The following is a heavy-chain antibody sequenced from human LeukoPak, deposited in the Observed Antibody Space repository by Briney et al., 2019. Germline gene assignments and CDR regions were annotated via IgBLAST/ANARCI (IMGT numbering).Heavy chain of an antibody. CDR3: ARAGQGDFWSGLRYFDY. D-gene: IGHD3-3*01. V-gene: IGHV4-59*01. J-gene: IGHJ4*02. CDR2: IYYSGST. Sequence: SETLSLTSTVSGGSISRYSWSWIRQPPGKGLEWIGCIYYSGSTNYNPSLKSRVTISVDTSKNHFSLKLSSVTAADTAVYYCARAGQGDFWSGLRYFDYWGQGTLVTVSS. CDR1: GGSISRYS.